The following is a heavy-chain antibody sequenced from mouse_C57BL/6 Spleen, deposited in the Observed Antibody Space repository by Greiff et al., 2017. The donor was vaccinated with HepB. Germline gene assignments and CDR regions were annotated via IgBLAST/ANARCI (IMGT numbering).Heavy chain of an antibody. V-gene: IGHV5-6-3*01. J-gene: IGHJ2*01. CDR3: ARMARTIN. CDR1: GFTFSSYG. CDR2: INSNGGST. Sequence: EVQWVESGGGLVQPGGSLKLSCAASGFTFSSYGMSWVRQTPDKRLELVATINSNGGSTYYPDSVKGRFTISRDNAKNTLYLQMSSLKSEDTAMYYCARMARTINWGQGTTLTVSS.